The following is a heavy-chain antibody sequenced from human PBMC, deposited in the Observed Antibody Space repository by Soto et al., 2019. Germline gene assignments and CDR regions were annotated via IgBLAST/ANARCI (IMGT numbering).Heavy chain of an antibody. Sequence: ASVKVSCKASGYTFTSYYIHCVRQAPGQGLEWMGIINPSGGSTSYAQKFQGRVTMTRDTSTSTVYMELSSLRSEDTAVYYCASGSEVVTAIRDYYYGMDVWGQGTTVTVSS. V-gene: IGHV1-46*01. CDR3: ASGSEVVTAIRDYYYGMDV. CDR1: GYTFTSYY. D-gene: IGHD2-21*02. CDR2: INPSGGST. J-gene: IGHJ6*02.